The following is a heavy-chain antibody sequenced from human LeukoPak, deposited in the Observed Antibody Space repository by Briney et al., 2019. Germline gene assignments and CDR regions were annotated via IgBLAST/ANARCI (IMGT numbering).Heavy chain of an antibody. D-gene: IGHD1-26*01. V-gene: IGHV3-11*01. CDR3: ARAPKFRLVGVPKGPFDP. J-gene: IGHJ5*02. CDR1: GDSISNYY. Sequence: LSLTCTVSGDSISNYYWSWIRQAPGKGLEWVSYISNSGSTIYYADSVKGRFFISRDNAKNSLYLQMNSLRAEDTAVYYCARAPKFRLVGVPKGPFDPWGQGTLVTVSS. CDR2: ISNSGSTI.